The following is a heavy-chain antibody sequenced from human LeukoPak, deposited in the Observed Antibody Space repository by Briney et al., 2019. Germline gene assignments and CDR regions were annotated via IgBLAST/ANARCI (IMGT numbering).Heavy chain of an antibody. V-gene: IGHV3-21*01. D-gene: IGHD1-26*01. CDR3: ASIVGATFDY. CDR1: GFTFSSYS. CDR2: ISSSGSYI. J-gene: IGHJ4*02. Sequence: PGGSLRLSCAASGFTFSSYSMNWVRQAPGKGLEWVSSISSSGSYIYYADSVKGRFTISRDNAKNSLYLRMNSLRAEDTAVYYCASIVGATFDYWGQGTLVTVSS.